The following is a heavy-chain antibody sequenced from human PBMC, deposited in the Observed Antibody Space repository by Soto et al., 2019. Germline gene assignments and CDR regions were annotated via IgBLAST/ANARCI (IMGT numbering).Heavy chain of an antibody. J-gene: IGHJ6*02. V-gene: IGHV1-69*02. D-gene: IGHD3-3*01. CDR2: VIPNLGVT. Sequence: GASVKVSCKASGGTLSSYTFSWVRQAPGQGLEWMGRVIPNLGVTNYAKKFQGRFTIVVDTSTSTAYMELNSLRYEDTAVYYCARGGLLRFLEWSPYHYYYGMDVWGQGTTVTVSS. CDR3: ARGGLLRFLEWSPYHYYYGMDV. CDR1: GGTLSSYT.